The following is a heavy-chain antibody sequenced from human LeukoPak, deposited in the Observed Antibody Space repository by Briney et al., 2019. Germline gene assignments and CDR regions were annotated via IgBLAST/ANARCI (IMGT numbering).Heavy chain of an antibody. CDR3: ARDQAPRIPNFDY. Sequence: ASVKVSCKASGYTFTSYAMHWVRQAPGQRLEWMGWINAGNGNTKYSQKFQGRVTITRDTSASTAYMELSSLRSEDTAVYYCARDQAPRIPNFDYWGQGTLVTVSS. D-gene: IGHD2/OR15-2a*01. CDR2: INAGNGNT. V-gene: IGHV1-3*01. J-gene: IGHJ4*02. CDR1: GYTFTSYA.